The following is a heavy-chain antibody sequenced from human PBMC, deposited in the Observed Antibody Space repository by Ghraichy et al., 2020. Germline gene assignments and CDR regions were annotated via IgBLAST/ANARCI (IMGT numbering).Heavy chain of an antibody. CDR2: ISGSGDST. J-gene: IGHJ4*02. CDR1: GFTFSSYA. D-gene: IGHD1-26*01. CDR3: AKAWVGVTFGCDF. V-gene: IGHV3-23*01. Sequence: GGSLRLSCAASGFTFSSYAMSWVRQAPGKGLEWVSSISGSGDSTYYADSVKGRFTISRDTSKNTLYLQMNSLRAEDTAVYYCAKAWVGVTFGCDFWGQVTLVTVSS.